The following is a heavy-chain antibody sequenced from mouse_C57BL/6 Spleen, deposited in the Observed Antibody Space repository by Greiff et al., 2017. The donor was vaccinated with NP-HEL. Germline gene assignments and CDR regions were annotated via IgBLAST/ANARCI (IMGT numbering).Heavy chain of an antibody. D-gene: IGHD2-13*01. CDR1: GYTFTDYY. CDR2: INPNNGGT. CDR3: ARSDSAWFAY. Sequence: EVQLQQSGPELVKPGASVKISCKASGYTFTDYYMNWVKQSHGKSLEWIGDINPNNGGTSYNQKFKGKATLTVDKSSSTAYMELRSLTSADSAVYYCARSDSAWFAYWGQGTLVTVSA. J-gene: IGHJ3*01. V-gene: IGHV1-26*01.